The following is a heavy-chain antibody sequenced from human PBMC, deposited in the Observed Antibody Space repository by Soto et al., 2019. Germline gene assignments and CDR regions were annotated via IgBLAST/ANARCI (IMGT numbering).Heavy chain of an antibody. D-gene: IGHD6-19*01. V-gene: IGHV3-23*01. Sequence: EVQLLESGGGLVQPGGSLRLSCVTSGFTFSSCTMNWVRRAPGQGLEWVSSVRRSGAYYADSVKGRFTISRDNSRSTLYLQMDSLRAEYTAVYYCAKVLTDDNGWYHFDSWGQGTLVTVSS. CDR1: GFTFSSCT. CDR2: VRRSGA. CDR3: AKVLTDDNGWYHFDS. J-gene: IGHJ4*02.